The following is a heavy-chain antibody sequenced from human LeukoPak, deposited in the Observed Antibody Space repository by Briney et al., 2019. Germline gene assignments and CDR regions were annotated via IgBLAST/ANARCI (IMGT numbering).Heavy chain of an antibody. CDR2: IYYSETT. Sequence: PSETLSLTCTVSGGSISSGSYFWGWIRQPPGKGLEWIGTIYYSETTYYNPSLKSRVTISVDTSKNQFSLKLSSVTAADTAVYYCARDGSTGDSSYYFDYWGQGTLVTVSS. D-gene: IGHD7-27*01. V-gene: IGHV4-39*07. J-gene: IGHJ4*02. CDR3: ARDGSTGDSSYYFDY. CDR1: GGSISSGSYF.